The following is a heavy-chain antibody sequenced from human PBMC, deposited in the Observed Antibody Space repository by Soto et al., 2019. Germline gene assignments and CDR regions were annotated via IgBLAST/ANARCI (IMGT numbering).Heavy chain of an antibody. Sequence: ASVKVFCKASGYTFTSYGISWVRQAPGQGLEWMGWISAYNGNTNYAQKLQGRVTMTTDTSTSTAYMELRSLRSDDTAVYYCAREWRGYSYGDYYYYGMDVWGQGTTVTVSS. D-gene: IGHD5-18*01. V-gene: IGHV1-18*01. CDR2: ISAYNGNT. CDR1: GYTFTSYG. J-gene: IGHJ6*02. CDR3: AREWRGYSYGDYYYYGMDV.